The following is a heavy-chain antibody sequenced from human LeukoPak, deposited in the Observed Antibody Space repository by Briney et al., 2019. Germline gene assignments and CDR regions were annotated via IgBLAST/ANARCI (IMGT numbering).Heavy chain of an antibody. CDR2: IYTSGST. J-gene: IGHJ4*02. D-gene: IGHD3-3*01. CDR1: GGSISSYY. CDR3: ARLNRRITIFGVVITHFDY. Sequence: PSETLSLTCTVSGGSISSYYWSWIRQPPGKGLEWIGYIYTSGSTNYNPSLKSRVTISVDTSKNQFSLKLSSVTAADTAVYYCARLNRRITIFGVVITHFDYWGQGTLVTVSS. V-gene: IGHV4-4*09.